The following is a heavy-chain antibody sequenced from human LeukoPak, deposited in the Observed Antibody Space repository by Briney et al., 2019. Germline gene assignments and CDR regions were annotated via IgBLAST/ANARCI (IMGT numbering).Heavy chain of an antibody. V-gene: IGHV3-23*01. D-gene: IGHD4-17*01. J-gene: IGHJ4*02. CDR1: GPTFSSYA. Sequence: GGSLRLSCAASGPTFSSYAMSWVRLAPGKGLEWVSGISGSGGSTYYADSVKGRFTISRDNSKNTVYLQMNSLRAEDTALYYCAKQYSDHLSSIDYWGQGTLVTVSS. CDR2: ISGSGGST. CDR3: AKQYSDHLSSIDY.